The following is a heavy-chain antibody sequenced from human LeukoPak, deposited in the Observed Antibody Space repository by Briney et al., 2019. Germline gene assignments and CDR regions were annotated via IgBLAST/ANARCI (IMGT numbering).Heavy chain of an antibody. CDR3: ASIAAAGTGFDP. CDR1: GFTFSNYW. V-gene: IGHV3-7*01. Sequence: GGSLRLSCAASGFTFSNYWMTWVRQAPGKGLEWVANIKQDGSEKYYVDSVKGRFSISRDNAKNSLYLQMNSLRAEDTAVYYCASIAAAGTGFDPWGQGTLVTVSS. D-gene: IGHD6-13*01. J-gene: IGHJ5*02. CDR2: IKQDGSEK.